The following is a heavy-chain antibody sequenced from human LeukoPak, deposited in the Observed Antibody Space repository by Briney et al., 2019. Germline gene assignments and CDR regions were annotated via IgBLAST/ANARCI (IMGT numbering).Heavy chain of an antibody. J-gene: IGHJ3*02. CDR3: ARDWITGTGDAFDI. V-gene: IGHV4-59*01. D-gene: IGHD1-7*01. CDR1: GGSISSFY. CDR2: IYYSGNT. Sequence: PSETLSLTCTVPGGSISSFYWSWIRQPPGKGLEWIGYIYYSGNTNYSPSLKSRVTMSVDTSKNQFSLKLSPVTAADTAVYYCARDWITGTGDAFDIWGQGTMVTVSS.